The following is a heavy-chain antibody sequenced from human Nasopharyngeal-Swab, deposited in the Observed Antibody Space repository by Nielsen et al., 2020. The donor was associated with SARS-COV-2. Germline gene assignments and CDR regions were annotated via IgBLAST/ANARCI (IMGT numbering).Heavy chain of an antibody. CDR1: GYIFTDYY. Sequence: ASVKVSCKTSGYIFTDYYIHWVRQAPGQGLEWMGRINPNSGGTNYAQKFQGRVTMTRDTSISTAYMELSRLRSDDTAVYYCARDSETYDFWSGFDYWGQGTLVTVSS. V-gene: IGHV1-2*06. D-gene: IGHD3-3*01. CDR3: ARDSETYDFWSGFDY. CDR2: INPNSGGT. J-gene: IGHJ4*02.